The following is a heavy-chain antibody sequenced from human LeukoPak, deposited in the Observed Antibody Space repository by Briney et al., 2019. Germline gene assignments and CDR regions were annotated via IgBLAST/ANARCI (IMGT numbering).Heavy chain of an antibody. V-gene: IGHV3-7*01. Sequence: GGSLRLSCAASGFTFSSYWMSWVRQAPGKGLEWVANIKQDGSEKYYVDSVKGRFTISRDNAKNSLYLQMNSLRAEDTAVYYCARRRYYDSSGYLDFYSRYAFDIWGKGTMVTVSS. CDR2: IKQDGSEK. CDR1: GFTFSSYW. CDR3: ARRRYYDSSGYLDFYSRYAFDI. D-gene: IGHD3-22*01. J-gene: IGHJ3*02.